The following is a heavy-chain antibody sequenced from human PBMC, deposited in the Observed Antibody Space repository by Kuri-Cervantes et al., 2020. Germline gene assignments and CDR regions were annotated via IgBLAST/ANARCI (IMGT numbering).Heavy chain of an antibody. CDR1: GFTFSSYW. V-gene: IGHV3-7*03. J-gene: IGHJ6*02. CDR3: AKDISQYCGGDCYPYGMDV. D-gene: IGHD2-21*02. Sequence: GESLKISCAASGFTFSSYWMSWVRQAPGKGLEWVANIKQDGSEKYYVDSVKGRFTISRDNAKNSLYLQMNSLRAEDTAVYYCAKDISQYCGGDCYPYGMDVWGQGTTVTVSS. CDR2: IKQDGSEK.